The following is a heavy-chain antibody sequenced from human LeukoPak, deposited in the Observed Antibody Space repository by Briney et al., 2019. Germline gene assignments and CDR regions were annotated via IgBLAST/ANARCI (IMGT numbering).Heavy chain of an antibody. J-gene: IGHJ4*02. CDR3: AREHPHADIAAAGTNEGYYFDY. CDR2: IWYDGSNK. V-gene: IGHV3-33*01. CDR1: GFTFSSYG. D-gene: IGHD6-13*01. Sequence: GGSLRLSCAASGFTFSSYGMHWVRQAPGKGLEWVAVIWYDGSNKYYADSVKGRFTISRDNSKNTLYLQMNSLRAEDTAVYYCAREHPHADIAAAGTNEGYYFDYWGQGTLVTVSS.